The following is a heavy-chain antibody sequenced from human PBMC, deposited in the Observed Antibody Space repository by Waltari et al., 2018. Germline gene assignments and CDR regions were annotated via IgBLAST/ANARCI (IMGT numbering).Heavy chain of an antibody. Sequence: QVRLEKWGAGLLKPSETLSLTCAVYGGSLNNRYWSWIRQSPGKGLEWLGEISHSGRTHYNPSLKSRVIISVDTSKSQFSLILSSVNAADTAVYYCARGGSTPMIIAYWGQGTQVTVSS. V-gene: IGHV4-34*02. D-gene: IGHD3-16*01. CDR1: GGSLNNRY. CDR3: ARGGSTPMIIAY. CDR2: ISHSGRT. J-gene: IGHJ4*02.